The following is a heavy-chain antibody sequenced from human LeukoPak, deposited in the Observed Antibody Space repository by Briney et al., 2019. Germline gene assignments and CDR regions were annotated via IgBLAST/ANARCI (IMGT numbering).Heavy chain of an antibody. CDR3: ARVQQYDKFDY. D-gene: IGHD3-22*01. J-gene: IGHJ4*02. Sequence: GGSLRLSCLASGFTFTNYEMNWVRLAPGKGLEWISCVSSSSSTIYYADSVRGRFTISRDNAKNSLYLQMNSLRAEDTAFYYCARVQQYDKFDYWGQGTLVTVSS. CDR2: VSSSSSTI. CDR1: GFTFTNYE. V-gene: IGHV3-48*03.